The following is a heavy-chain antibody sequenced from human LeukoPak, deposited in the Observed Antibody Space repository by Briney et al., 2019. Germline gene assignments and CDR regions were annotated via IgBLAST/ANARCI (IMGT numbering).Heavy chain of an antibody. V-gene: IGHV3-30*18. CDR1: GFTFSMYA. J-gene: IGHJ4*02. Sequence: QSGGSLRLSCAASGFTFSMYAMHWVRQAPGKGLEWVAVISYDGRNKYYVDSVKGRLTISRDNSKNTLYLQMNSLRAEDTAVYYCAKDHGRLGGQGTLVTVST. CDR2: ISYDGRNK. D-gene: IGHD5-12*01. CDR3: AKDHGRL.